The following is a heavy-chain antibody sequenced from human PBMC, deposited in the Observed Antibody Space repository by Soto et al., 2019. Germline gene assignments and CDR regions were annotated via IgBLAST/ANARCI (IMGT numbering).Heavy chain of an antibody. V-gene: IGHV3-15*01. Sequence: EVQVVESGGGLVKPGGTLRLSCAASGFIFSDAWMSWGRQAPAKGLELVGRIKSKTDGGTTDYAAPAKGRFTISRDDSKKTPYQQMNSLTTEDTAVYYCTSGDGGPSDHWGQGTLVTVSS. J-gene: IGHJ1*01. CDR1: GFIFSDAW. D-gene: IGHD2-21*02. CDR3: TSGDGGPSDH. CDR2: IKSKTDGGTT.